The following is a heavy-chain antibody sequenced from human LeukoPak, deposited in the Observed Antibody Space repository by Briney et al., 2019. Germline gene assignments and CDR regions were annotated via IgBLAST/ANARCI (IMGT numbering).Heavy chain of an antibody. CDR1: GYSISSGYY. CDR3: ARGWRGYSVWKSYYYYMDV. D-gene: IGHD5-18*01. J-gene: IGHJ6*03. CDR2: IYHSGST. Sequence: SETLSLTCTVSGYSISSGYYWGWIRQPPGKGLEWIGSIYHSGSTYYNPSLKSRVTISVDTSKNQFSLKLSSVTAADTAVYYCARGWRGYSVWKSYYYYMDVWGKGTTVTVSS. V-gene: IGHV4-38-2*02.